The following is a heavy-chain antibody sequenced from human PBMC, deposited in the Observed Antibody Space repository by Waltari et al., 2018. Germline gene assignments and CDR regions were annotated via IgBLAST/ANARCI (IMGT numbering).Heavy chain of an antibody. CDR3: ARHWKKSGYRFDP. CDR2: IYYSGST. Sequence: QLQLQESGPGLVKPSDTLSLTCTVSGGSIRSSSYYWGWIRQSPGKGLEWIGSIYYSGSTYYNPTLKSRVTISGDTSKNQFSLKLSSVTAADTAVYYCARHWKKSGYRFDPWGQGTLVTVSS. V-gene: IGHV4-39*01. J-gene: IGHJ5*02. CDR1: GGSIRSSSYY. D-gene: IGHD5-12*01.